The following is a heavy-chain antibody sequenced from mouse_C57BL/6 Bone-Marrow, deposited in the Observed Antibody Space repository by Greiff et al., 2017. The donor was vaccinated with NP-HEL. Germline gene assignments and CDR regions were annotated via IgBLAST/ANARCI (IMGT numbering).Heavy chain of an antibody. V-gene: IGHV1-22*01. Sequence: VQLQQSGPELVKPGASVKMSCKASGYTFTDYNMHWVKQSPGKSLEWIGYINPNNGGTSYNQKFKGKATLTVNKSSRTAYMELRSLTSEDSAVYYCARAGLYYGNWYFDVWGTGTTVTVSS. CDR1: GYTFTDYN. CDR3: ARAGLYYGNWYFDV. J-gene: IGHJ1*03. CDR2: INPNNGGT. D-gene: IGHD2-1*01.